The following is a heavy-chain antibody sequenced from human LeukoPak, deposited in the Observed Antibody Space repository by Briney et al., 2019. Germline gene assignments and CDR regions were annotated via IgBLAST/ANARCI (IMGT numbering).Heavy chain of an antibody. CDR3: ARDLEYTFDY. V-gene: IGHV3-11*06. CDR2: ISGGSRYT. J-gene: IGHJ4*02. CDR1: GFTFSDYY. Sequence: GGSLRLSCAASGFTFSDYYMSWIRQAPGKGLEWVSYISGGSRYTNYADSVKGRFTISRDNAKNTVYLQMNSLRAEDTAVYYCARDLEYTFDYWGQGTSVTVSS. D-gene: IGHD2/OR15-2a*01.